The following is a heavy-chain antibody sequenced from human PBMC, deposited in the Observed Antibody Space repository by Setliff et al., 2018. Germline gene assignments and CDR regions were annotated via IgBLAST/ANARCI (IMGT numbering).Heavy chain of an antibody. J-gene: IGHJ6*03. V-gene: IGHV1-69*10. Sequence: GASVKVSCKASGGTFSSYAISWVRQAPGQGLEWMGGIIPILAIANYAQKFQGRVTITADKSTSTAYMELISLRSEDTAVYYCARVVGARVPATTNIAYYYYYMDVWGKGTTVTVSS. CDR1: GGTFSSYA. CDR2: IIPILAIA. CDR3: ARVVGARVPATTNIAYYYYYMDV. D-gene: IGHD4-17*01.